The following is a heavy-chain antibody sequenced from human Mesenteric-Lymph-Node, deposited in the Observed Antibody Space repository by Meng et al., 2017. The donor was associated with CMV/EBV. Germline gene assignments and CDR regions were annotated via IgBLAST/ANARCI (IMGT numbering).Heavy chain of an antibody. V-gene: IGHV1-2*02. CDR1: GYTFTGYY. J-gene: IGHJ4*02. CDR2: INSNSGDT. D-gene: IGHD6-19*01. CDR3: VRGAVDY. Sequence: ASVKVSCKASGYTFTGYYMHWVRQAPGQGLEWMGWINSNSGDTKYAQRFQGRVTMTRDTSISTAYMEVNRLRFDDTAVYYCVRGAVDYWGQGTLVTVSS.